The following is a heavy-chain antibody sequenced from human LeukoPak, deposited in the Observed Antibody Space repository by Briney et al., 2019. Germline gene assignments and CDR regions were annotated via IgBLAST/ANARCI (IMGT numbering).Heavy chain of an antibody. CDR3: ARGVSGEYYYYYMDV. CDR2: ISPSGGST. V-gene: IGHV1-46*01. CDR1: GYTFTSNY. J-gene: IGHJ6*03. Sequence: ASVKVSCKAFGYTFTSNYMHWVRQAPGQGPEWMGVISPSGGSTTYAQKFQGRVTLTRDMSTSTDYLELSSLRSDDTAVYYCARGVSGEYYYYYMDVWGKGTTVTVSS. D-gene: IGHD3-10*01.